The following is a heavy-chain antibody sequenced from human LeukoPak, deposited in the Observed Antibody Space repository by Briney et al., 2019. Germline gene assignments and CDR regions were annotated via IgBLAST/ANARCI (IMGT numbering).Heavy chain of an antibody. V-gene: IGHV4-61*02. D-gene: IGHD6-19*01. CDR2: IYTSGST. Sequence: SETLSLTCTVSGGSISSGSYYWSWIRQPAGKGLEWIGRIYTSGSTNYNPSLKSRVTISVDKSKNQFSLKLNSVTAADTAVYYCAEAVAGYHYGLDVWGQGTTVTVS. CDR1: GGSISSGSYY. J-gene: IGHJ6*02. CDR3: AEAVAGYHYGLDV.